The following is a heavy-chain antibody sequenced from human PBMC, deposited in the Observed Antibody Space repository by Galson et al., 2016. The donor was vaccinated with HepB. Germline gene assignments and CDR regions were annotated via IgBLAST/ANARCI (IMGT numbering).Heavy chain of an antibody. D-gene: IGHD3-3*01. CDR3: ARDGTIFGVDPWYLDL. J-gene: IGHJ2*01. CDR2: ISTRSTYI. V-gene: IGHV3-21*01. Sequence: SLRLSCAPSGFTFSSYSMSWVRQAPGKGLEWISYISTRSTYIHYADSVKGRFTISRDNAKNSLYLQMNNLRAEDTAVYYCARDGTIFGVDPWYLDLWGRGTLVTVSS. CDR1: GFTFSSYS.